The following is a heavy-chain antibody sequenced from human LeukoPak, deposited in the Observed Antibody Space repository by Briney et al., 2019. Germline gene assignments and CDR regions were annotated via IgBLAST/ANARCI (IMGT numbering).Heavy chain of an antibody. CDR1: GASVRNEY. CDR3: AGYDRGLFFFDN. CDR2: IHYSGSS. V-gene: IGHV4-59*08. J-gene: IGHJ4*02. Sequence: PSETLSLTCTVSGASVRNEYWSWIRQPPGKELEWIGYIHYSGSSNYHPSLGSRVTISLDTSKNQFSLKLKSVTAADTGMYHCAGYDRGLFFFDNWGQGTLVTVSS. D-gene: IGHD1-14*01.